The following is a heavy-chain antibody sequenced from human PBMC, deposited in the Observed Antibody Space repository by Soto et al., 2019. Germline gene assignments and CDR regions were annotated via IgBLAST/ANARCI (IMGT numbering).Heavy chain of an antibody. V-gene: IGHV3-48*01. CDR1: GFTFSSYS. D-gene: IGHD1-20*01. Sequence: GGSLRLSCAASGFTFSSYSMNWVRQAPEKGQKKVSYISSSSSTIYYADSVKGRFTISRDNAKNSLYLQMNSLRAEDTAVYYCARPAPAYNWNDVGNAFDIWGQGTMVTVSS. CDR2: ISSSSSTI. CDR3: ARPAPAYNWNDVGNAFDI. J-gene: IGHJ3*02.